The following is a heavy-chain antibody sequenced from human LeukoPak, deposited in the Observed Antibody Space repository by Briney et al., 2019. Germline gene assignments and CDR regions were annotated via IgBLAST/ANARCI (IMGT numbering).Heavy chain of an antibody. Sequence: GGSLRLSCAASGFTFSSYSMNWVRQAPGEGLEWISYISSSSSTIYYADSVKGRFTISRDNAKNSLYLQMSSLRDEDTAVYYCARGLGGYGFGYWGQGTLVTVSS. CDR2: ISSSSSTI. CDR1: GFTFSSYS. J-gene: IGHJ4*02. CDR3: ARGLGGYGFGY. D-gene: IGHD5-18*01. V-gene: IGHV3-48*02.